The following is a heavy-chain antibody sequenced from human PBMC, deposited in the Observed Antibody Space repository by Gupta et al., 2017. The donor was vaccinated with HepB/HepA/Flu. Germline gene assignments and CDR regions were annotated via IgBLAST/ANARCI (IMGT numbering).Heavy chain of an antibody. J-gene: IGHJ4*02. CDR3: AKRSLDVTSGDFDS. Sequence: EVQLLESGGGLVQPGGSLRLSCAASGFRFSDYAMSWVRQAPGNGLEWVSGISTTGGATYYADSVKGRFTISRDNSKNTLYVQMKSLRAEDTAVYYCAKRSLDVTSGDFDSWGPGNLVTVSS. CDR2: ISTTGGAT. CDR1: GFRFSDYA. V-gene: IGHV3-23*01. D-gene: IGHD3-3*01.